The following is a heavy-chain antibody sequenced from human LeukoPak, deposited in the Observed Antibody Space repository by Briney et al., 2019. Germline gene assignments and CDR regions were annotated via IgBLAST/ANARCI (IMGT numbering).Heavy chain of an antibody. J-gene: IGHJ4*02. Sequence: GGSLRLSCTGSGFTFGDYAMSWFRQAPERGLEYIGFIRSKVYGGTPEYAVSVRGRFTISRDDSKSITYLQMNSLKSEDTAVYYCSREGGSGWAYDYWGQGTVVTVSS. V-gene: IGHV3-49*03. CDR2: IRSKVYGGTP. CDR1: GFTFGDYA. D-gene: IGHD6-19*01. CDR3: SREGGSGWAYDY.